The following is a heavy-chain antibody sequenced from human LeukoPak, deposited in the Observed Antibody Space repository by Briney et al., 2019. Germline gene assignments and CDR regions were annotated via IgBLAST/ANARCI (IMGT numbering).Heavy chain of an antibody. Sequence: ASVKVSCKASGYTFTGYYMHWVRQAPGQGLEWMGRINPNSGGTNYAQKFQGRVTMTRDTSISTAYMELSRLRSDDTAVYYCASSRFWSGFTVNYWGQGTLVTVSS. CDR3: ASSRFWSGFTVNY. CDR2: INPNSGGT. V-gene: IGHV1-2*06. CDR1: GYTFTGYY. D-gene: IGHD3-3*01. J-gene: IGHJ4*02.